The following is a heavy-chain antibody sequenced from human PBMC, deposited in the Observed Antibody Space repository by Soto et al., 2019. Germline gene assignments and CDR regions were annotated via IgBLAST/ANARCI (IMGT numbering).Heavy chain of an antibody. Sequence: SETLSLTSAVYGGSFSGYYWSWIRQPPGKGLEWIGEINHSGSTNYNPSLKSRVTISVDTSKNQFSLKLSSVTAADTAVYYCARGVGSSWPNWFDPWGQGSLVTVPQ. CDR1: GGSFSGYY. D-gene: IGHD6-13*01. V-gene: IGHV4-34*01. CDR3: ARGVGSSWPNWFDP. CDR2: INHSGST. J-gene: IGHJ5*02.